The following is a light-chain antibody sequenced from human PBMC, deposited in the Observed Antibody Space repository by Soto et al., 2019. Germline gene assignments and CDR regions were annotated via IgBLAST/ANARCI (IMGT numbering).Light chain of an antibody. Sequence: DIQMTQSPSSLSASAGDRVTITCRASQAIRNNLAWYQQKPGKVPRLLIYAASTLQSGVPSRFSGSGSGTDFTLTINSLQSEDFAVYYCQRYNNWPLTFGGGTKVESK. CDR1: QAIRNN. V-gene: IGKV1-27*01. J-gene: IGKJ4*01. CDR2: AAS. CDR3: QRYNNWPLT.